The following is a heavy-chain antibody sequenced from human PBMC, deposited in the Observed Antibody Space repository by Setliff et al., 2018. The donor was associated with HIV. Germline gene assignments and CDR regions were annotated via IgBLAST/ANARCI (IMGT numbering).Heavy chain of an antibody. CDR1: GFTFSSYW. V-gene: IGHV3-7*03. CDR3: ASRASHGAFDM. J-gene: IGHJ3*02. Sequence: GGSLRLSCAASGFTFSSYWMSWVRQAPGKGLEWVANIKQDGSEKYYVDSVKGRFTISRDNAKNSLYLQMNSLRAEDTALYYCASRASHGAFDMWGQGTMVTVSS. CDR2: IKQDGSEK.